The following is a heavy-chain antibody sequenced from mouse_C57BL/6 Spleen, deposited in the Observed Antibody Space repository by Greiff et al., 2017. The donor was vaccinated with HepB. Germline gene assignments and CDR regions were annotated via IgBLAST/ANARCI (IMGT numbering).Heavy chain of an antibody. CDR2: INPGSGGT. Sequence: VKLMESGAELVRPGTSVKVSCKASGYAFTNYLIEWVKQRPGQGLEWNGVINPGSGGTNYNEKFKGKATLTADKSSSTAYMQLSSLTSEDSAVYFCARERGGSSTDWFAYWGQGTLVTVSA. CDR1: GYAFTNYL. V-gene: IGHV1-54*01. D-gene: IGHD1-1*01. J-gene: IGHJ3*01. CDR3: ARERGGSSTDWFAY.